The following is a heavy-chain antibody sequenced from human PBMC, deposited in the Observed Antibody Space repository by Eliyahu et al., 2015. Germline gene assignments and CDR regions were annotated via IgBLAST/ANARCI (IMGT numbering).Heavy chain of an antibody. CDR1: FSSYS. V-gene: IGHV3-21*01. CDR3: AEDVLFRSMAGPPMDV. Sequence: FSSYSMNWVRQAPGKGLEWVSSISSSSSYIYYADSVKGRFTISRDNAKNSLYLQMNXLRAEDTAVYYCAEDVLFRSMAGPPMDVWGQGTTVTVSS. CDR2: ISSSSSYI. D-gene: IGHD6-19*01. J-gene: IGHJ6*02.